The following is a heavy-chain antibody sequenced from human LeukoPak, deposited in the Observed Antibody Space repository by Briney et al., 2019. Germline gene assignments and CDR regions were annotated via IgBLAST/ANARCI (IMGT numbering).Heavy chain of an antibody. J-gene: IGHJ5*02. CDR1: GYSISSGYY. CDR2: IYHSGRT. Sequence: SETLSLTCSVSGYSISSGYYWGWIRQPPGKGLEWIGNIYHSGRTYYNPSLKSRVTVSVDTSKNQFSLKLSSVTAADTAVYYCARHPVDTAMITPWFDPWGQGTLVTVSS. CDR3: ARHPVDTAMITPWFDP. D-gene: IGHD5-18*01. V-gene: IGHV4-38-2*02.